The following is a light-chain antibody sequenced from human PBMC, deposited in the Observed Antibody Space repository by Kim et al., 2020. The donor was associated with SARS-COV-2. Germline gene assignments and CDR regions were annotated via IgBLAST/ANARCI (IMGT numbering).Light chain of an antibody. Sequence: RVTISCTGATSNIGAGYDVHWYQQLPGAAPKLLIYTNINRPSGVPDRFFGSKSGTSASLAITGLQAADEADYYCQSYDSSLGGSVFGGGTQLTV. CDR3: QSYDSSLGGSV. CDR2: TNI. CDR1: TSNIGAGYD. J-gene: IGLJ2*01. V-gene: IGLV1-40*01.